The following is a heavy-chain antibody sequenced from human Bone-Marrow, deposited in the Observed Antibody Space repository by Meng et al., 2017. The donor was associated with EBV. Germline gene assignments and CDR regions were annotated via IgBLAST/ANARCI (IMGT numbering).Heavy chain of an antibody. CDR3: ASSIEYSSSSGGRWVFDY. D-gene: IGHD6-6*01. Sequence: QGQLVQSGAQWKKPGSPGKVSCKASGGTVSSYAISWVRQAPGQGLEWMGGIIPIFGTANYAQKFQGRVTITADESTSTAYMELSSLRSEDTAVYYCASSIEYSSSSGGRWVFDYWGQGTLVTVSS. CDR1: GGTVSSYA. J-gene: IGHJ4*02. CDR2: IIPIFGTA. V-gene: IGHV1-69*01.